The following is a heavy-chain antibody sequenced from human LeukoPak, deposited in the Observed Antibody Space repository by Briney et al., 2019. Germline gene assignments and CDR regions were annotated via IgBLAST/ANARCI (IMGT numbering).Heavy chain of an antibody. J-gene: IGHJ3*02. CDR2: INPNSDGK. D-gene: IGHD3-22*01. V-gene: IGHV1-2*02. Sequence: ASVKLSCKASGYTFTGYYMHWVRQAPGQGLEWMGWINPNSDGKNYAQKFQGRVTMTRDTSISTAYMELSRLRSDDTAVYYCAREDYDSSGDASGAFDIWGQGTMVTVSS. CDR3: AREDYDSSGDASGAFDI. CDR1: GYTFTGYY.